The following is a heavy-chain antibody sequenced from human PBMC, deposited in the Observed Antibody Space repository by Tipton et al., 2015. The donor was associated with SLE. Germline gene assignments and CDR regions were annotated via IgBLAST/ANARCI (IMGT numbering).Heavy chain of an antibody. V-gene: IGHV4-39*07. J-gene: IGHJ4*02. CDR3: ARDPKY. CDR2: MYFSGNT. CDR1: GGSISESTYS. Sequence: LRLSCTVSGGSISESTYSWDWIRQAPGKGLEWIGSMYFSGNTYYNPFLRSRATISADTSKNQFSLKLTSVTAADTAVYYCARDPKYWGQGTLVIVSS.